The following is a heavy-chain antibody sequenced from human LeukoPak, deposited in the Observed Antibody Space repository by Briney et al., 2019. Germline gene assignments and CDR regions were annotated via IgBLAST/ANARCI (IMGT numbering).Heavy chain of an antibody. D-gene: IGHD6-19*01. CDR2: ISYDGSNK. J-gene: IGHJ4*02. Sequence: GRSLRLSCAASGFTFSNYAMHWVRQAPGKGLEWVALISYDGSNKYFADSVKGRFTISRDNSKNTLYLQMTSLRAEDTAVYYCARYIKGLYSSGIDYWGQGTLVTVSS. CDR3: ARYIKGLYSSGIDY. V-gene: IGHV3-30*04. CDR1: GFTFSNYA.